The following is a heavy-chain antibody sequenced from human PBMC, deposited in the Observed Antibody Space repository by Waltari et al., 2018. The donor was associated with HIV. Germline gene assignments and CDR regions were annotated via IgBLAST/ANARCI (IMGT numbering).Heavy chain of an antibody. Sequence: EVQVLESGGGLVQSGGSLRLSCAASGFTFKLYDMTWFRQAPGKGLEWVSTISGSGDVTYYADSVMGRLTISRDNSKNTLYLEMNSLRGDDTATYYCARDRSYGGNCCDYWGPGTVVTVSS. CDR1: GFTFKLYD. CDR2: ISGSGDVT. CDR3: ARDRSYGGNCCDY. D-gene: IGHD2-21*01. J-gene: IGHJ4*02. V-gene: IGHV3-23*01.